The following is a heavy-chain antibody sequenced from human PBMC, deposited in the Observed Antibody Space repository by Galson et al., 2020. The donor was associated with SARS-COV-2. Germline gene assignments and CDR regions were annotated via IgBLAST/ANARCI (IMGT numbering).Heavy chain of an antibody. CDR3: ARIDSSGCRGNY. Sequence: ESGPTLVKPTQTLTLTCTYSGFSLSHTGMCVNWIRQPPGNALECLARIDWDDDEYYITSLKTRLTISKDTSKNQVVLTMSNRDPVDTATYYCARIDSSGCRGNYWGQGTLVTVSS. D-gene: IGHD6-19*01. CDR2: IDWDDDE. CDR1: GFSLSHTGMC. V-gene: IGHV2-70*11. J-gene: IGHJ4*02.